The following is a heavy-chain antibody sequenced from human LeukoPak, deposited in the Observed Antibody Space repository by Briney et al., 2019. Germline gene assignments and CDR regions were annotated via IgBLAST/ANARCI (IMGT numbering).Heavy chain of an antibody. D-gene: IGHD3-9*01. CDR2: IKQDGSEK. CDR3: ASLYYDILTGYDYYGMDV. J-gene: IGHJ6*04. CDR1: GFTFSSYW. V-gene: IGHV3-7*03. Sequence: GGSLRLSCAAFGFTFSSYWMSWVRQAPGKGLEWVANIKQDGSEKYYVDSVKGRFTISRDNAKNSLYLQMNSLRAEDTAVYYCASLYYDILTGYDYYGMDVRGKGTTVTVSS.